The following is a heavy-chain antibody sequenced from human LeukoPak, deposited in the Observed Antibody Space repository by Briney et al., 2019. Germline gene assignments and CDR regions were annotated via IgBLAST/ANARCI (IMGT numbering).Heavy chain of an antibody. CDR2: ISGSGGST. J-gene: IGHJ4*02. Sequence: GGSLRLSCAASGFTFSSYAMSWVRQAPGKGLEWVSAISGSGGSTYYADSVKGRFTISRDNSKNTLYLQMNSLRAEDTAVYYCAKDGLTMIVVVPREVDYWGQGTLVTVSS. CDR3: AKDGLTMIVVVPREVDY. D-gene: IGHD3-22*01. V-gene: IGHV3-23*01. CDR1: GFTFSSYA.